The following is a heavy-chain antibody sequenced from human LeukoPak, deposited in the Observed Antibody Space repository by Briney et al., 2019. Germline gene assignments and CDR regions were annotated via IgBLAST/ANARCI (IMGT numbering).Heavy chain of an antibody. CDR1: GLPVSSNH. Sequence: PGGSLSLSCAASGLPVSSNHMSWVRQAPGKGLEWISVVYSGGNTYYADSVKGRFTISRDISKNTVFLQMNSLRVEDTAVYYCAGGLNYWGQGTLVTVSS. J-gene: IGHJ4*02. CDR3: AGGLNY. CDR2: VYSGGNT. D-gene: IGHD6-19*01. V-gene: IGHV3-53*01.